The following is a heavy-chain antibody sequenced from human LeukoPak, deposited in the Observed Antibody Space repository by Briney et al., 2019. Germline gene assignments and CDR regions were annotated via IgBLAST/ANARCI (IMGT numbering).Heavy chain of an antibody. CDR3: AKDPGGTFEF. V-gene: IGHV3-30*02. J-gene: IGHJ4*02. D-gene: IGHD1/OR15-1a*01. Sequence: PGGALRLSCAASGFSFSRSDMHWVRQAPGKGLEWVAFIGYAGSFTNYLDSVKGGFTISIGSSKTTLSLPPTSLSADDPAIYYCAKDPGGTFEFWGKGTLVTPSP. CDR1: GFSFSRSD. CDR2: IGYAGSFT.